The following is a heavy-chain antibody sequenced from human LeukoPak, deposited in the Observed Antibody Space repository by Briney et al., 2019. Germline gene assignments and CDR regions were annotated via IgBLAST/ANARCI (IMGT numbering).Heavy chain of an antibody. CDR3: ARAPQAIAVAGPEDY. CDR2: INPNSGGT. D-gene: IGHD6-19*01. V-gene: IGHV1-2*02. J-gene: IGHJ4*02. CDR1: GYTFTGYY. Sequence: ASVKVSCKASGYTFTGYYMHWVRQAPGQGLEWMGWINPNSGGTNYAQKFQGRVTMTRNTSISTAYMELSSLRSEDTAVYYCARAPQAIAVAGPEDYWGQGTLVTVSS.